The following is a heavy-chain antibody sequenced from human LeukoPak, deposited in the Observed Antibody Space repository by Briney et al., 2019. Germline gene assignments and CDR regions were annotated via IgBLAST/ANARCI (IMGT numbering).Heavy chain of an antibody. D-gene: IGHD2-21*02. Sequence: GGSLRLSCAASGFTFSSYAMSWVRQAPGKGLEWVSAISGSGGSTYYADSVKGRFTISRDNSKNTLYLQMNSLRAEDTAIYYCAGNPILYCGGDCYSDWGQGTLVTVSS. V-gene: IGHV3-23*01. CDR2: ISGSGGST. CDR1: GFTFSSYA. CDR3: AGNPILYCGGDCYSD. J-gene: IGHJ4*02.